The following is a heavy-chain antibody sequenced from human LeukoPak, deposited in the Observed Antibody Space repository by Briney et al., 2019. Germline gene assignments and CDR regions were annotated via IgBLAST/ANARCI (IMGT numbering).Heavy chain of an antibody. V-gene: IGHV3-53*01. CDR1: GFTISSNH. CDR3: ARQRYYYDSSGPYFDY. D-gene: IGHD3-22*01. CDR2: IYSGGYT. Sequence: GGSLRLSCEASGFTISSNHMSWVRQGPGKGLEWVSLIYSGGYTYYAGSVKGRFTISRDNSKNTLYLQMNSLRGEDTAVYYCARQRYYYDSSGPYFDYWGQGTLVTVSS. J-gene: IGHJ4*02.